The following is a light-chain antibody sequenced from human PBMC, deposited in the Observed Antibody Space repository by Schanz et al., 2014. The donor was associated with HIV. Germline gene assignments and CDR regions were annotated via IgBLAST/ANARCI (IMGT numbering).Light chain of an antibody. CDR3: SSYTSSSTPLV. J-gene: IGLJ3*02. Sequence: QSVLTQPASVSGSPGQSITISCTGTSTDVGGYKYVSWYQQHPGQAPKLLIYDVTYRPSGISNRFSASKSGNTASLTISGLQAEDEADYYCSSYTSSSTPLVFGGGTKLTVL. CDR1: STDVGGYKY. V-gene: IGLV2-14*03. CDR2: DVT.